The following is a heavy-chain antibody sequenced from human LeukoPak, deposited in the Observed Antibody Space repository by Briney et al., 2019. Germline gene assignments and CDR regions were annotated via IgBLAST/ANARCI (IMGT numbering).Heavy chain of an antibody. CDR1: GGSISSGGYY. Sequence: SETLSLTCTVSGGSISSGGYYWSWIRQHPGKGLEWIGYIYYSGSTYYNPSLKSRVTISVDKSKNQFSLKLSSVTAADTAVYYCARDLRVSSGYSRGIDYWGQGTLVTVSS. CDR2: IYYSGST. D-gene: IGHD3-22*01. V-gene: IGHV4-31*03. CDR3: ARDLRVSSGYSRGIDY. J-gene: IGHJ4*02.